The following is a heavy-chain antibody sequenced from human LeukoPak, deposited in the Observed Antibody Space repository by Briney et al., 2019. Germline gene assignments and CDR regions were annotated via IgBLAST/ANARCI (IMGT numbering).Heavy chain of an antibody. D-gene: IGHD2-2*01. CDR3: AKDLGYRSSTSCLIHDY. V-gene: IGHV3-23*01. Sequence: GGSLRLSCAASGFTFSSYAMSWVRQAPGKGLEWVSAISGSGGSTYYADSVKGRFTISRDNSKNTLYLQMNSLRAEDTAVYYCAKDLGYRSSTSCLIHDYWGQGTLVTVSS. J-gene: IGHJ4*02. CDR2: ISGSGGST. CDR1: GFTFSSYA.